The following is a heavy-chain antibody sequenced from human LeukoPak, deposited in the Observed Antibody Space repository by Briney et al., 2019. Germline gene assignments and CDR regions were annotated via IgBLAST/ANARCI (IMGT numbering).Heavy chain of an antibody. CDR3: AKGLGKAGASNTWYFDL. Sequence: GGSLRLSCAVSGFRFSTYGMSWVRQAPGKGLEWAAFINYDGTEQYYADSVKGRFSISRDNSKDTLFLQMNSLRAEDTAVYYGAKGLGKAGASNTWYFDLWGRGTLVTVSS. V-gene: IGHV3-30*02. CDR2: INYDGTEQ. D-gene: IGHD6-13*01. CDR1: GFRFSTYG. J-gene: IGHJ2*01.